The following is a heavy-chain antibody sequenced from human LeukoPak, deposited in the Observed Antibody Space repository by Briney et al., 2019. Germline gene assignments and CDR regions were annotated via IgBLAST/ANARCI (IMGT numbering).Heavy chain of an antibody. CDR1: GESFSGYY. CDR3: ARGSYSTMVPAFYYYGMDV. J-gene: IGHJ6*02. CDR2: INHSGST. V-gene: IGHV4-34*01. D-gene: IGHD2-15*01. Sequence: SETLSLTRAVYGESFSGYYWSWIRQPPGKGLEWIGEINHSGSTNYNPSLKSRVTISVDTSKNQFSLKLSSVTAADTAVYYCARGSYSTMVPAFYYYGMDVWGQGTTVAVSS.